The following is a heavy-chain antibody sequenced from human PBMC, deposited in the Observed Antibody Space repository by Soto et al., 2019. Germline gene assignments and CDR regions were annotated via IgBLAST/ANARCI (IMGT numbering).Heavy chain of an antibody. CDR2: MNPNSGNT. V-gene: IGHV1-8*01. CDR1: GYTFTSYD. D-gene: IGHD3-10*01. J-gene: IGHJ6*03. Sequence: ASVKVSCKASGYTFTSYDINWVRQATGQGLEWMGWMNPNSGNTGYAQKFQGRVTMTRNTSISTAYMELSSLRSEDTAVYYCARGSQLLWFGEFHSAEVQSYMDVWGKGTTVTVS. CDR3: ARGSQLLWFGEFHSAEVQSYMDV.